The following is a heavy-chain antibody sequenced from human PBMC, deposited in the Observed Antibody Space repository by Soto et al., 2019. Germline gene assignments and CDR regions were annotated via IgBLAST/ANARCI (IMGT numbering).Heavy chain of an antibody. D-gene: IGHD2-21*01. CDR3: VTKGQKPFDH. V-gene: IGHV3-74*01. CDR1: GFTFGNYW. CDR2: ISDYGRI. J-gene: IGHJ4*02. Sequence: PGGSLRLSCAASGFTFGNYWMHWVRQAPGKGLVWVSRISDYGRINYADSVMDRFIISRDDARSELYLQWNDLRVADTATYYIVTKGQKPFDHWGQGALVTVSS.